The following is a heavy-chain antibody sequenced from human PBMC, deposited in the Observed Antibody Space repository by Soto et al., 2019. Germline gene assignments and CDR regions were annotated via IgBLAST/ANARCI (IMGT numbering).Heavy chain of an antibody. CDR1: GGSISSYY. J-gene: IGHJ6*03. CDR3: ARLDCSSTSCDYYYYYMDV. CDR2: IHYSGST. D-gene: IGHD2-2*01. Sequence: SETLSLTCTVSGGSISSYYWSWIRQPPGKGLEWIGYIHYSGSTNYNPSLKSRVTISVDTSKNQFSLKLSSVTAADTAVYYCARLDCSSTSCDYYYYYMDVWGKGTTVTVSS. V-gene: IGHV4-59*01.